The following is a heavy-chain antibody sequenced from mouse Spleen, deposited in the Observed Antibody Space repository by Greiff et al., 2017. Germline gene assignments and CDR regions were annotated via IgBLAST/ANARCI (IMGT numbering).Heavy chain of an antibody. Sequence: VQLQQSGAELVRPGASVKLSCKATGSTFTGYWIEWVKQRPGHGLEWIGEILPRSGSTNYNEKFKGKATFTADTSSNTAYMQLSSLTTEDSAIYYCARNYGSSQTPYYFDYWGQGTTLTVSS. CDR3: ARNYGSSQTPYYFDY. J-gene: IGHJ2*01. V-gene: IGHV1-9*01. D-gene: IGHD1-1*01. CDR2: ILPRSGST. CDR1: GSTFTGYW.